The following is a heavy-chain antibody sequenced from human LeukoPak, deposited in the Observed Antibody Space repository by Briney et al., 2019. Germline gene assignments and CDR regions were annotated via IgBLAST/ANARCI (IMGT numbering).Heavy chain of an antibody. Sequence: GSLRLSCAASEFTFSSYAMHWVRQAPGKGLEWVAVISYDGSNKYYADSVKGRFTISRDNSKNTLYLQMNSLRAEDTAVYYCARSREMATNDYDYWGQGTLVTVSS. CDR2: ISYDGSNK. D-gene: IGHD5-24*01. J-gene: IGHJ4*02. V-gene: IGHV3-30-3*01. CDR3: ARSREMATNDYDY. CDR1: EFTFSSYA.